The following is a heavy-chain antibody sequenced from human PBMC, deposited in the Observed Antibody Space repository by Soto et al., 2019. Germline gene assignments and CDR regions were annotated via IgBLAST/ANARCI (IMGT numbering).Heavy chain of an antibody. J-gene: IGHJ3*02. Sequence: SETLSLTCAVSGGSISSSNWWSWVRQPPGKGLEWIGEIYHSGSTNYNPSLKSRVTISVDTSKNQFSLKLSSVTAADTAVYYCARHDSGIYCTNGVCYIGDAFDIWGQGTMVTVS. CDR1: GGSISSSNW. D-gene: IGHD2-8*01. CDR3: ARHDSGIYCTNGVCYIGDAFDI. CDR2: IYHSGST. V-gene: IGHV4-4*02.